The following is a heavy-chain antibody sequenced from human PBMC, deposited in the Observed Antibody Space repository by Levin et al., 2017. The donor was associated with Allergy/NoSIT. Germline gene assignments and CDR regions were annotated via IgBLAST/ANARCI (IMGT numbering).Heavy chain of an antibody. CDR3: ARDLRAYATVYYFDY. Sequence: LSLTCAASGFTFSSYAMHWVRQAPGKGLEWVAVISYDGSNKYYADSVKGRFTISRDNSKNTLYLQMNSLRAEDTAVYYCARDLRAYATVYYFDYWGQGTLVTVSS. D-gene: IGHD1-26*01. CDR2: ISYDGSNK. CDR1: GFTFSSYA. J-gene: IGHJ4*02. V-gene: IGHV3-30-3*01.